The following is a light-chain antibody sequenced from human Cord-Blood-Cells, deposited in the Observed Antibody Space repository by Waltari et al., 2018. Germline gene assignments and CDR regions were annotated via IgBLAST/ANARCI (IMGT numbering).Light chain of an antibody. CDR2: GAS. J-gene: IGKJ2*01. CDR1: QSVSSSY. V-gene: IGKV3-20*01. Sequence: EIALTQSPGTRPLSPGDRATHSCRARQSVSSSYLAWYQQKPGQAPRLLIYGASSRATGIPDRFSGSGSGTDFTLTISRLEPEDFAVYYCQQYGSSPPTFGQGTKLEIK. CDR3: QQYGSSPPT.